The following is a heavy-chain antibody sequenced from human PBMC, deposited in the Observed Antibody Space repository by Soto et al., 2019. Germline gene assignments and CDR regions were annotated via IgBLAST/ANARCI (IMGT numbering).Heavy chain of an antibody. CDR3: ANYCSGGSCCRFH. CDR2: ISYDGSNK. J-gene: IGHJ4*02. V-gene: IGHV3-30*18. D-gene: IGHD2-15*01. Sequence: QVQLVESGGRVVQPGRSLRLSCAASGFTFSSYGMHWVRQAPGKGLEWVAVISYDGSNKYYADSVKGRFTISRDNSKNTLYLQMNSLSAEDTAVYYGANYCSGGSCCRFHWGQGSMVTVHS. CDR1: GFTFSSYG.